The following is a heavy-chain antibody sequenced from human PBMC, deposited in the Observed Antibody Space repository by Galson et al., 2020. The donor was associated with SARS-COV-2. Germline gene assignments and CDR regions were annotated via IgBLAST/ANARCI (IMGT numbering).Heavy chain of an antibody. CDR3: AAPRVGFVDSSGLGNYLYGMDL. D-gene: IGHD3-22*01. Sequence: GGSLRLSCAGSGFSSDSYAIHWVRQAPGKGMEWVAFISYVVSTSHFADSMRGRPTLYRDNSRRTLSLQMNSLRAEDTAVYYCAAPRVGFVDSSGLGNYLYGMDLWGQGTTVTVTS. CDR1: GFSSDSYA. CDR2: ISYVVSTS. V-gene: IGHV3-30*04. J-gene: IGHJ6*02.